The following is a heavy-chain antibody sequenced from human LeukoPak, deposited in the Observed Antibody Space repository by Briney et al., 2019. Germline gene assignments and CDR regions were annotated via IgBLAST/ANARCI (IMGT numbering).Heavy chain of an antibody. CDR1: GLNFRNYG. J-gene: IGHJ4*02. V-gene: IGHV3-53*01. Sequence: GRSLRLSCAASGLNFRNYGMHWVRQAPGKGLEWVSVIYSGGSTYYADSVKGRFTISRDNSKNTLYLQMNSLRAEDTAVYYCARARAGAGTFFFDYWGQGTLVTVSS. D-gene: IGHD6-13*01. CDR3: ARARAGAGTFFFDY. CDR2: IYSGGST.